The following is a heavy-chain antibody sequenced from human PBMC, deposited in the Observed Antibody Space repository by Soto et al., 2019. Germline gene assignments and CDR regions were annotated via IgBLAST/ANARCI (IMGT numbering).Heavy chain of an antibody. J-gene: IGHJ5*02. V-gene: IGHV2-5*02. CDR2: IYWDDDK. CDR3: AHSGDCSSTSCYAPRNNWFDP. CDR1: GFSLSTSGVG. Sequence: SGPTLVKPTQTLTLTCTFSGFSLSTSGVGVGWIRQPPGKALEWLALIYWDDDKRYSPSLKSRLTITKDTSKNQVVLTMTNMDPVDTATYYCAHSGDCSSTSCYAPRNNWFDPWGQGTLVTVSS. D-gene: IGHD2-2*03.